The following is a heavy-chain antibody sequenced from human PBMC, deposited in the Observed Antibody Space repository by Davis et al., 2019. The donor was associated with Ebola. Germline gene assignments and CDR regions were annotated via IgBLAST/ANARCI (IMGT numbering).Heavy chain of an antibody. Sequence: GESLKISCAASGFTFSSYAMSWVRQAPGKGLEWVSAISGSGGSTYYADSVKGRFTISRDNSKNTLYLQMNSLRVEDTAVYYCARFWGSGIGHYFDYWGQGALVTVSS. CDR1: GFTFSSYA. D-gene: IGHD7-27*01. CDR2: ISGSGGST. V-gene: IGHV3-23*01. CDR3: ARFWGSGIGHYFDY. J-gene: IGHJ4*02.